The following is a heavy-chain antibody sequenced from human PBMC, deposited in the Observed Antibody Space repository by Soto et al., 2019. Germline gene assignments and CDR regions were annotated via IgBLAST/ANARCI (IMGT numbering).Heavy chain of an antibody. V-gene: IGHV3-23*01. CDR2: IRARGGSS. CDR3: AKGSIEYSASVDH. D-gene: IGHD5-12*01. CDR1: GSPFGSLP. Sequence: EVQLLESGGTWFRPGGPWRSAVPAPGSPFGSLPWFWVPRAPGKGLGWVSVIRARGGSSYFADSVKGRFTISRDNSKNVLSLEMNSLRADDTAIYFCAKGSIEYSASVDHWGQGTLVLVSS. J-gene: IGHJ4*02.